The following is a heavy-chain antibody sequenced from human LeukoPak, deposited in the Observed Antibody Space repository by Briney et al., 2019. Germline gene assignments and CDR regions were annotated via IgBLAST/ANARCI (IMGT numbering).Heavy chain of an antibody. D-gene: IGHD2-2*01. J-gene: IGHJ5*02. CDR2: SNPSGGST. V-gene: IGHV1-46*01. CDR1: GYTFTSYY. Sequence: ASVKVSCKASGYTFTSYYMHWVRQAPGQGLEWMGISNPSGGSTSYAQKFQGRVTMTRDTSTSTVYMELSSLRSEDTAVYYCAREQSVVPAANNWFDPWGQGTLVTVSS. CDR3: AREQSVVPAANNWFDP.